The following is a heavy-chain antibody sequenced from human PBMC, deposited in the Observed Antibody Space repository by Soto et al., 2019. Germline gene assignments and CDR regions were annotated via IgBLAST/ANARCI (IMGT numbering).Heavy chain of an antibody. CDR3: ARQNRGYSYADLDY. V-gene: IGHV4-59*08. Sequence: PSETLSLTCTVSGGSISSYYWSWIRQPPGKGLEWIGYIYYSGSTNYNPSLKSRVTISVDTSKNQFSLKLSSVTAADTAVYYCARQNRGYSYADLDYWGQGTLVTVSS. CDR1: GGSISSYY. D-gene: IGHD5-18*01. J-gene: IGHJ4*02. CDR2: IYYSGST.